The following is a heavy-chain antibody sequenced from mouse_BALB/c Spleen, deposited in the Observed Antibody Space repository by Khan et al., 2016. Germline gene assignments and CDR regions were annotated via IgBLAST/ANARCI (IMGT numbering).Heavy chain of an antibody. CDR2: ISYDGSN. CDR1: GYSITSGYY. V-gene: IGHV3-6*02. D-gene: IGHD4-1*01. J-gene: IGHJ1*01. Sequence: EVKLLESGPGLVKPSQSLSLTCSVTGYSITSGYYWNWIRQFPGNKLEWMGYISYDGSNHYNPSLRNRISITRDTSKNQFFLNLNSVTTEDTATXYCASGGLGPRYFDVWGARTTVTVSS. CDR3: ASGGLGPRYFDV.